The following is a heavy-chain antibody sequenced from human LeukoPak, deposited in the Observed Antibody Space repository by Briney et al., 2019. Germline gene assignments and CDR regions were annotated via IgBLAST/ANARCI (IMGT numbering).Heavy chain of an antibody. Sequence: SETLSLTCTVSGYSISSGYYWGWIRQPPGKGLEWIGSIYHSGSTYYNPSLKSRVTISVDTSKNQFSLKLSSVTAADTAVYYCAAQIAARNYYYYMDVWGKGTTVTVSS. CDR2: IYHSGST. D-gene: IGHD6-6*01. J-gene: IGHJ6*03. CDR3: AAQIAARNYYYYMDV. V-gene: IGHV4-38-2*02. CDR1: GYSISSGYY.